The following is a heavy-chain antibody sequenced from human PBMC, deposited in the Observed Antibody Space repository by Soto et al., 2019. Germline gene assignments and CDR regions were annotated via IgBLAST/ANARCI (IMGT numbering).Heavy chain of an antibody. J-gene: IGHJ4*02. V-gene: IGHV4-38-2*02. CDR1: GFSISVGHY. Sequence: SETLSLTCAVSGFSISVGHYWGWIRQSPGKGLEWIGSIYHSGSTYYNPSLKSRVTISVDKLKNKFSLRLSSVTAADTAVYYCAKDYDSSGHLGAYYSDYWGQGTLVTVSS. CDR3: AKDYDSSGHLGAYYSDY. D-gene: IGHD3-22*01. CDR2: IYHSGST.